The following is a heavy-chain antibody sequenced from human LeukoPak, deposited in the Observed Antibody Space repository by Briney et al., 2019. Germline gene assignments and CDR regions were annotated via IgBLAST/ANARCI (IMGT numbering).Heavy chain of an antibody. CDR3: ARHITVTRRQPLFDY. V-gene: IGHV4-39*01. CDR1: GGSISSSSYY. J-gene: IGHJ4*02. D-gene: IGHD4-17*01. Sequence: SETLPLTCTVSGGSISSSSYYWGWIRQPPGKGLEWIGSIYYSGSTYYNPSLKSRVTISVDTSKNQFSLKLSSVTAADTAVYYCARHITVTRRQPLFDYWGQGTLVTVSS. CDR2: IYYSGST.